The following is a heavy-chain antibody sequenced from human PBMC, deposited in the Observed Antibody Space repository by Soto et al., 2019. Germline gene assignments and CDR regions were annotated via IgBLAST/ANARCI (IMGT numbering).Heavy chain of an antibody. CDR1: GFTFSSYA. D-gene: IGHD3-9*01. V-gene: IGHV3-23*01. CDR2: ISGSGGST. J-gene: IGHJ6*02. CDR3: ARAHYDILTGYSDYYYGMDV. Sequence: PGGSLRLSCAASGFTFSSYAMSWVRQAPGKGLEWVSAISGSGGSTYYAESVKGRFTISRDNSKNTLYLQMNSLRAEDTAVYYCARAHYDILTGYSDYYYGMDVWGQGTTVTVSS.